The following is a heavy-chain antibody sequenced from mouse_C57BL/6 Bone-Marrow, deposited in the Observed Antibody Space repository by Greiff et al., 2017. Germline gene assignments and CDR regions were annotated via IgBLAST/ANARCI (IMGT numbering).Heavy chain of an antibody. V-gene: IGHV14-4*01. Sequence: VQLQQSGAELVRPGASVKLSCTASGFNIKDDYMHWVKQRPEQGLEWIGWIDPENGDTEYASKFKGKATITADTSSNTAYLQLRSLTSEDAAVYYCTTRDYYDYGYYFDYWGQGTTLTVSS. CDR2: IDPENGDT. D-gene: IGHD2-4*01. CDR3: TTRDYYDYGYYFDY. CDR1: GFNIKDDY. J-gene: IGHJ2*01.